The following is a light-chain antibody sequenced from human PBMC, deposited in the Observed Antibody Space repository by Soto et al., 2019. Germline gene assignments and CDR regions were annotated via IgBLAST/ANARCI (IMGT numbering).Light chain of an antibody. CDR3: QQYYNRPLLT. CDR2: GAS. V-gene: IGKV3-15*01. J-gene: IGKJ1*01. CDR1: QSVSSN. Sequence: EIVMTQSPATLSVSPGERATLSCRASQSVSSNLAWYQQKPGQAPRLLIYGASTRATGIPARFSGSGSGTEFTLTISSLQSEDFAVYYCQQYYNRPLLTFGQGT.